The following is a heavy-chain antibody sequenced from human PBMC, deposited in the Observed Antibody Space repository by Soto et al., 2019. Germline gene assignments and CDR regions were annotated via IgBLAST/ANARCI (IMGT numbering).Heavy chain of an antibody. V-gene: IGHV3-33*01. D-gene: IGHD4-17*01. Sequence: QVQLVESGGGVVQPGKSLRLSCVASGFSFSRSGMHWIRQPPGKGLEWLALIWYDGSNQYYLDSVKDRFTIFRDNSTNTLYLQMNSLRAEDTAVYYCASITVTNGFDIWGQGTMVTVSS. CDR3: ASITVTNGFDI. CDR2: IWYDGSNQ. J-gene: IGHJ3*02. CDR1: GFSFSRSG.